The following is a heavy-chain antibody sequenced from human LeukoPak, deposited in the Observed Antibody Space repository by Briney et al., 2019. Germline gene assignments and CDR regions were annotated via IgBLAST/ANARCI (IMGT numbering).Heavy chain of an antibody. CDR2: IRHSDGNT. V-gene: IGHV3-23*01. Sequence: GGSLRLSCAASGFTFNIYTMYWVRQAPGKGLEWVSGIRHSDGNTYYADSVKGRFTISRDNSKNTLYLQMNSLRAEDTAVYYCARVGYYYGSGSSLTGYFQHWGQGTLVTVSS. CDR3: ARVGYYYGSGSSLTGYFQH. D-gene: IGHD3-10*01. J-gene: IGHJ1*01. CDR1: GFTFNIYT.